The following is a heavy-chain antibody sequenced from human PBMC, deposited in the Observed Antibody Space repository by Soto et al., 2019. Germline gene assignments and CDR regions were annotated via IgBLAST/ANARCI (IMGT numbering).Heavy chain of an antibody. CDR2: IWYDGSNK. J-gene: IGHJ4*02. CDR1: GFTFSSYG. D-gene: IGHD2-15*01. V-gene: IGHV3-33*06. Sequence: GGSLRLSCAASGFTFSSYGMHWVRQAPGKGLEWVAVIWYDGSNKYYADSVKGRFTISRDNSKNTLYLQMNSLRAEDTAVYYCAEDESRVGYCSGGSCSTPFDYWGQGTMVTVSS. CDR3: AEDESRVGYCSGGSCSTPFDY.